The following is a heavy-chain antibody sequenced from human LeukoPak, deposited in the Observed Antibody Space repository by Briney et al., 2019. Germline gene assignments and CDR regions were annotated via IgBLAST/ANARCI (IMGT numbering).Heavy chain of an antibody. CDR1: GFTFSSYA. D-gene: IGHD3-22*01. Sequence: GGSLRLSCAAPGFTFSSYAMSWVRQAPGKGLEWVSAISGSGGSTYYADSVKGRFTISRDNSKNTLYLQMNSLRAEDTAVYYCAKGPMIVVSYFDYWGQGTLVTVSS. CDR2: ISGSGGST. J-gene: IGHJ4*02. V-gene: IGHV3-23*01. CDR3: AKGPMIVVSYFDY.